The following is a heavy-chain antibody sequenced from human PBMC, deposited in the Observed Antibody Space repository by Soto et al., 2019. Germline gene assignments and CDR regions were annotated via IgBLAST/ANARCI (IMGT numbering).Heavy chain of an antibody. CDR3: RGARPSLQEFDY. CDR2: IDYSGNP. CDR1: GGSISNYY. V-gene: IGHV4-59*01. Sequence: QVQLQESGPGLVKPSETLSLTCTVSGGSISNYYWHWIRQTPRKGLEWIGYIDYSGNPNYNPSLKSRVTISVDSSKNQVSLNVSSVTAADSAVYYCRGARPSLQEFDYWGQGTLVTVSS. D-gene: IGHD4-4*01. J-gene: IGHJ4*02.